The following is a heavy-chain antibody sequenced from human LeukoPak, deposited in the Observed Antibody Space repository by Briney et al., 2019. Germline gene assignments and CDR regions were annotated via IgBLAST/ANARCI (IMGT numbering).Heavy chain of an antibody. J-gene: IGHJ3*02. CDR2: IWYDGSNK. CDR3: AKGRSGTEEAFDI. V-gene: IGHV3-33*06. D-gene: IGHD2-2*01. CDR1: GFTFSSYG. Sequence: PGGSLRLSCAASGFTFSSYGMHWVRQAPGKGLERVAVIWYDGSNKYYADSVKGRFTISRDNSKNTLYLQMNSLRAEDTAVYYCAKGRSGTEEAFDIWGQGTMVTVSS.